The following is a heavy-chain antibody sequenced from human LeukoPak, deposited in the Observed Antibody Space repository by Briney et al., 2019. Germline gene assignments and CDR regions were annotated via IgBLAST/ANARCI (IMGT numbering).Heavy chain of an antibody. D-gene: IGHD3-3*01. CDR1: GYTFTSYY. J-gene: IGHJ6*02. CDR2: ITPSGGST. Sequence: GASVTVSCTASGYTFTSYYMHWVRQAPGQGLEWMGIITPSGGSTSYAQKFQGRVTITADESTSTAYMELSSLRSEDTAEYYCARRPAYDFYRLYGMDVWGQGTTVTVSS. CDR3: ARRPAYDFYRLYGMDV. V-gene: IGHV1-46*01.